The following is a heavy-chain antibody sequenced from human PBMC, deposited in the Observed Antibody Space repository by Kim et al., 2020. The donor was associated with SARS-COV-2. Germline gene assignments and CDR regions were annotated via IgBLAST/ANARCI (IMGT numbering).Heavy chain of an antibody. CDR1: AGSISNYY. Sequence: SETLSLTCTVSAGSISNYYWSWIRQPPEKGLEWIGFIYYNGNTNYNPSLKSRVTISVDTSKNQFSLRLDSVAAADTAMYYCARHISFGGVVDIWGQGTLVTVSS. V-gene: IGHV4-59*01. CDR2: IYYNGNT. J-gene: IGHJ5*02. CDR3: ARHISFGGVVDI. D-gene: IGHD3-16*01.